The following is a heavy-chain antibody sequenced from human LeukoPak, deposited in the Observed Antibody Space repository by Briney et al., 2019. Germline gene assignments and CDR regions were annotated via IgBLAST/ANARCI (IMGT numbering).Heavy chain of an antibody. CDR3: TTNDAFDI. V-gene: IGHV3-15*01. J-gene: IGHJ3*02. CDR2: IKRKPDGGPT. Sequence: GGSLRLSCAASGFTFSSYAMNWVRQAPGKGLEWVGRIKRKPDGGPTDYSAPVKGRFTISRDDSKNTLYLRMNSLKTEDTAVYYCTTNDAFDIWGQGTMVIVSS. CDR1: GFTFSSYA.